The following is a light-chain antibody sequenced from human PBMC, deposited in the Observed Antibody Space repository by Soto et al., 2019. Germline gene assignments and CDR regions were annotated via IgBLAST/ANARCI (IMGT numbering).Light chain of an antibody. J-gene: IGKJ2*01. CDR2: KAS. V-gene: IGKV1-5*03. CDR1: QSVSGW. Sequence: DIPMTQSPSTLSASVGDRVTITCRASQSVSGWVAWYQQKPGKAPKLLISKASNLESGVPSRFSGSQSGTKFTLTISSLQPDDLGNYYCQQYDSLTSFGQGTKVEI. CDR3: QQYDSLTS.